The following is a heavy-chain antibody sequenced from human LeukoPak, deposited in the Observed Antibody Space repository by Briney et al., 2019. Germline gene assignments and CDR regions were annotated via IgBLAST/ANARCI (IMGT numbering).Heavy chain of an antibody. J-gene: IGHJ4*02. V-gene: IGHV1-3*01. CDR3: ARAPSDYYDSSGYYLFDY. D-gene: IGHD3-22*01. CDR2: INAGNGNT. CDR1: GYTFTSYA. Sequence: ASVKVSCKASGYTFTSYAMHWVRQAPGQRLEWMGWINAGNGNTKYSQKFQGRVTITRDTSASTAYMELSSLRSEDTAVYYCARAPSDYYDSSGYYLFDYWGQGTLVTVSS.